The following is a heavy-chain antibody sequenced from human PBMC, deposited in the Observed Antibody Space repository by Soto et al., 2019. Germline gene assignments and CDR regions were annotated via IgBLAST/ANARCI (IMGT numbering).Heavy chain of an antibody. D-gene: IGHD4-17*01. V-gene: IGHV2-5*02. CDR2: IYWDDDK. J-gene: IGHJ4*02. CDR3: AHRRPVTSQGMVDY. Sequence: QITLKESGPTLVKPTQTLTLTCTFSGFSLSTSGVGVGWIRQPPGKALEWLALIYWDDDKRYSPSLKSRLTTTQNHPKHRVVHKQSLMDPVDTATYYRAHRRPVTSQGMVDYWGQGTLVTVSS. CDR1: GFSLSTSGVG.